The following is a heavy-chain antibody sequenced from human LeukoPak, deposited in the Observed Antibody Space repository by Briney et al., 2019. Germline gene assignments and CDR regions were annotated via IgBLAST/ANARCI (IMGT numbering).Heavy chain of an antibody. CDR1: GGSISSYY. V-gene: IGHV4-59*01. CDR3: ARAGYYYYGMDV. J-gene: IGHJ6*02. D-gene: IGHD1-14*01. Sequence: SETLSLTCTVSGGSISSYYWSWIRQPPGKGLEWLRYIYYSGSTNYNPSLKSRVTISVDTSKNQFSLKLSSVTAADTAVYYCARAGYYYYGMDVWGQGTTVTVSS. CDR2: IYYSGST.